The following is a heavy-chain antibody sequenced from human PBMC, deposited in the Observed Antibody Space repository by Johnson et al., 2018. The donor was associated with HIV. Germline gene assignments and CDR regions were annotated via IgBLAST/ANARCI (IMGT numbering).Heavy chain of an antibody. V-gene: IGHV3-66*02. CDR2: IFSVGDV. J-gene: IGHJ3*01. D-gene: IGHD3-9*01. CDR1: GITVGTNY. CDR3: ARDGRDLVTRGSFDV. Sequence: AASGITVGTNYMSWVRQAPGKGLEWVSVIFSVGDVYYADSVKGRFTISRDNSKNMVYLQMNSLRPEDTAVYYCARDGRDLVTRGSFDVWGQGTVVTVSS.